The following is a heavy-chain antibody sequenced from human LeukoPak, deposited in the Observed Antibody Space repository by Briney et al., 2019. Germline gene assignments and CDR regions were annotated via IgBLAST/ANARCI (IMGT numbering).Heavy chain of an antibody. Sequence: GASVKVSCKASGYTFTSYGITWARQAPGQGLEWMGWISAYNGNTNYAQKFQGRLTMTTDTSTNTAYMELRSLRPDDTAVYYCARDFFHGHCSGLTCFLLDSWGQGSLVTVSS. CDR2: ISAYNGNT. CDR1: GYTFTSYG. J-gene: IGHJ4*02. CDR3: ARDFFHGHCSGLTCFLLDS. D-gene: IGHD2-15*01. V-gene: IGHV1-18*01.